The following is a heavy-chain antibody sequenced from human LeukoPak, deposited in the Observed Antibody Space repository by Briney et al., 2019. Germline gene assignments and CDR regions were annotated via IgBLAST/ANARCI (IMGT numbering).Heavy chain of an antibody. CDR1: GFTFSSYA. Sequence: GGSLRLSCAASGFTFSSYAMHWVRQAPGKGLEWVAVISYDGSNKYYADSVKGRFTISRDNSKNTLYLQMNSLRAEDTAVYYCARNRKGLYYMDVWGKGTTVTVSS. V-gene: IGHV3-30*04. CDR2: ISYDGSNK. CDR3: ARNRKGLYYMDV. J-gene: IGHJ6*03.